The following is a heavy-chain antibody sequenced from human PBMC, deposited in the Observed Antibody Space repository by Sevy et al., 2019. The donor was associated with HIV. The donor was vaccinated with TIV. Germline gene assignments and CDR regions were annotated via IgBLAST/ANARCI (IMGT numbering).Heavy chain of an antibody. CDR1: GFTFSNFG. CDR2: ISGSGGTT. V-gene: IGHV3-23*01. CDR3: AKGDTSTRYYYYGMDV. J-gene: IGHJ6*02. Sequence: GGSLRLSCAASGFTFSNFGMSWVRQAPGKGLEWVSTISGSGGTTYYADSVKGRFTISRDNSKKTLYLQMNCLRAEDTALYYCAKGDTSTRYYYYGMDVWGQGTAVTVSS. D-gene: IGHD2-2*01.